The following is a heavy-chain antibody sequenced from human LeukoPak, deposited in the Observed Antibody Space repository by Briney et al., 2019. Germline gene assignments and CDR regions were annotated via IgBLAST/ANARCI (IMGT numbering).Heavy chain of an antibody. CDR3: AKDRSSSWSIDY. D-gene: IGHD6-13*01. Sequence: PGGSLRLSCAASGFTFSRYWMHWVRQAPGKGLVCVSRINSDGSSTSYADSVKGRFTISRDNAKNTLYLQMNSLRAEDTAVYYCAKDRSSSWSIDYWGQGTLVTVSS. CDR1: GFTFSRYW. V-gene: IGHV3-74*01. J-gene: IGHJ4*02. CDR2: INSDGSST.